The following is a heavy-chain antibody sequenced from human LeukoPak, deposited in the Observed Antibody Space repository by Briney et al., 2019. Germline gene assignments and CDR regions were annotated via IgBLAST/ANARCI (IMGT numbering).Heavy chain of an antibody. CDR2: ISSGGSST. CDR3: AKATFASSWNLYFDY. V-gene: IGHV3-23*01. Sequence: GGSLRLSCAASGFSFSLYAMSCVRQAPGKGLEWVSTISSGGSSTYYADSVKGRFTISRDNSKSTLYLQMNSLRAEDTAVYYCAKATFASSWNLYFDYWGQGTLVTVSS. CDR1: GFSFSLYA. D-gene: IGHD6-13*01. J-gene: IGHJ4*02.